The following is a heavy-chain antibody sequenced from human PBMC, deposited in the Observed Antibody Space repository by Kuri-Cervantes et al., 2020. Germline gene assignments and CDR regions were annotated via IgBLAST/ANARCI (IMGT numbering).Heavy chain of an antibody. Sequence: ETLSLTCAVYGGSFSYHWNWIRQPPGKGLEWIGEINHSGDTNYNPSLKSRVTISVDTSKNQFSLKLSSVTAADTAVYYCARGGGYSYGSYYYYYMDVWGKGTTVTVSS. J-gene: IGHJ6*03. CDR1: GGSFSYH. CDR3: ARGGGYSYGSYYYYYMDV. D-gene: IGHD5-18*01. V-gene: IGHV4-34*01. CDR2: INHSGDT.